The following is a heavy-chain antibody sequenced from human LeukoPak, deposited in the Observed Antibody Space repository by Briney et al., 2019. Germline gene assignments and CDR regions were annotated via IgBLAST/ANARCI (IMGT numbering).Heavy chain of an antibody. CDR3: ARAGDFRSGYYVDY. D-gene: IGHD3-3*01. V-gene: IGHV4-61*02. CDR2: IYTSGST. J-gene: IGHJ4*02. Sequence: PSQTLSLTCTVSGGSISSGSYYWRWIRQPAGKGLEWIGRIYTSGSTNYNPSLKSRVTISVDTSKNQFSLKLSSVTAADTAVYYCARAGDFRSGYYVDYWGQGTLVTVSS. CDR1: GGSISSGSYY.